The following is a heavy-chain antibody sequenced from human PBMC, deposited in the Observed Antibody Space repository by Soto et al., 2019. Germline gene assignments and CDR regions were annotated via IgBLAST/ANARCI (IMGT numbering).Heavy chain of an antibody. D-gene: IGHD2-15*01. CDR1: GFTFDDYA. CDR2: ISWNSGSI. V-gene: IGHV3-9*01. Sequence: PGGSLRLSCAASGFTFDDYAMHWVRQAPGKGLEWVSGISWNSGSIGYADSVKGRFTISRDNAKNSLYLQMNSLRAEDTALYYCAKDIAGRSTRDFDYWGQGTLGTVSS. CDR3: AKDIAGRSTRDFDY. J-gene: IGHJ4*01.